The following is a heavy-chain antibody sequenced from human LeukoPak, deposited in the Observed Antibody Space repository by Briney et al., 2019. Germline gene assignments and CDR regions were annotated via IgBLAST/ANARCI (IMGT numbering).Heavy chain of an antibody. J-gene: IGHJ4*02. CDR2: IKQDGSEK. D-gene: IGHD2-2*01. CDR1: GFTFSSYW. CDR3: ARVVVVPAAFYFDY. Sequence: GGALRLSCAASGFTFSSYWMSWVRQAPGKGLEWVANIKQDGSEKYYVDSVKGRFTNSRDNAKNSLYLPMNSLRAEDTAVYYCARVVVVPAAFYFDYWAQGTLVTVSS. V-gene: IGHV3-7*01.